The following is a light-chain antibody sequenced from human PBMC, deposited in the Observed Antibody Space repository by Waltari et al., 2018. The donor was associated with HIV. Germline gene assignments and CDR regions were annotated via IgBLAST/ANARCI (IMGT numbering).Light chain of an antibody. CDR2: GAS. CDR1: QGVDNSY. J-gene: IGKJ4*01. V-gene: IGKV3-20*01. Sequence: IALMQSPVTRSLAAGVQAPLSCRTRQGVDNSYLAWYQQRPGQAPRLLIYGASNRATGIPDRFSGSGSGTSFTLTINRLEPEDFAVYFCQQYGNSLTFGGGTKVEI. CDR3: QQYGNSLT.